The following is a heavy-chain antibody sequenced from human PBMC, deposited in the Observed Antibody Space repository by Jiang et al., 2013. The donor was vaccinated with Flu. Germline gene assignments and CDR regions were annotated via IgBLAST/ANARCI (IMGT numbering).Heavy chain of an antibody. CDR2: SNHGGDT. J-gene: IGHJ4*02. D-gene: IGHD1-1*01. V-gene: IGHV4-34*01. CDR1: GGSFSNYY. Sequence: LLKPSETLSLTCVVNGGSFSNYYWTWVRRPPGKGLEWIGESNHGGDTKYNPSLKSRVTISLDTSKNHFSLRVKSVTAADTAMYYCARVMIGTYFDYWGPGNPGPPSPQ. CDR3: ARVMIGTYFDY.